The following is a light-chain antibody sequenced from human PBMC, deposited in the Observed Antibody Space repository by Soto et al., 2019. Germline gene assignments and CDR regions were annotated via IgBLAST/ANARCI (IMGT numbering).Light chain of an antibody. Sequence: DIQMTQSPSPLSASVGDRVTITCQASQDIRNYLNWYQKKPGKAPKLLIYDASSLEAGVPSRFSGSGSGTDFTFTISSLQPEDFATYYCQQYNDWPPITFGGGTKVEIK. V-gene: IGKV1-33*01. J-gene: IGKJ4*01. CDR3: QQYNDWPPIT. CDR1: QDIRNY. CDR2: DAS.